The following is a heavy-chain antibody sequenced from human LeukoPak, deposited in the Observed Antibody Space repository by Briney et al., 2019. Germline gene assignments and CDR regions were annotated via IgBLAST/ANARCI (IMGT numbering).Heavy chain of an antibody. CDR1: GFTFSSYE. D-gene: IGHD5-18*01. V-gene: IGHV3-30*03. CDR3: ARDSRGYIIDY. CDR2: ISDDASDK. Sequence: PGGSLRLSCAASGFTFSSYEMNWVRQAAGKGLEWVALISDDASDKYYVDSVQGRFTVSRDKSKNTVFLQMNSLRAEDTAIYYCARDSRGYIIDYWGQGTLVTVSS. J-gene: IGHJ4*02.